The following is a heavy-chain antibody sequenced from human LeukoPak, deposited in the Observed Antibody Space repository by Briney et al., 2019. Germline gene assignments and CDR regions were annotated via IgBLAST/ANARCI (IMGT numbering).Heavy chain of an antibody. V-gene: IGHV3-30*18. Sequence: GSSLRLSCAASGFTLSSYGMHWVRQAPGKGLEWVAVISYDGSKKYYADSVKGRFTISRDNSKNTLYLQMNSLRAEDTAVYYCAKGVELWFNIDYWGQGTLVTVSS. CDR1: GFTLSSYG. J-gene: IGHJ4*02. CDR2: ISYDGSKK. CDR3: AKGVELWFNIDY. D-gene: IGHD5-18*01.